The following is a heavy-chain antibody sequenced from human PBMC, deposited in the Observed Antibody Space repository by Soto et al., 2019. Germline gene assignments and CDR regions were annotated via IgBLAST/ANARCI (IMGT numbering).Heavy chain of an antibody. V-gene: IGHV3-21*01. CDR2: IRSSSSYI. CDR3: ARGGLSSGSFDY. Sequence: EVQLVESGGGLVKPGGSLRLSCAASGFTFSSYSMNWVRQATGKGLEWVSSIRSSSSYIYYADSVKGRVTISRDNAKSSLYLQMNSLSAEDTAVYYCARGGLSSGSFDYWGQGTLVTVSS. D-gene: IGHD6-19*01. J-gene: IGHJ4*02. CDR1: GFTFSSYS.